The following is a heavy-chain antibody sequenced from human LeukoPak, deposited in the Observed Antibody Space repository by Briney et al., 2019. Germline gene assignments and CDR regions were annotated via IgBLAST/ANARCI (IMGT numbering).Heavy chain of an antibody. CDR2: IYYSGST. V-gene: IGHV4-59*12. Sequence: SETLSLTCTVSGGSISSYYWSWIRQPPGKGLEWIGYIYYSGSTNYNPLLKSRVTISVDTSKNQFSLKLSSVTAADTAVYYCARGILWFGDPPGCYMDVWGKGTTVTVSS. J-gene: IGHJ6*03. CDR1: GGSISSYY. CDR3: ARGILWFGDPPGCYMDV. D-gene: IGHD3-10*01.